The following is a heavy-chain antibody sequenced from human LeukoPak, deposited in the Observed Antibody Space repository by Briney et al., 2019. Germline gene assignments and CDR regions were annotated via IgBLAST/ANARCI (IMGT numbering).Heavy chain of an antibody. V-gene: IGHV4-59*12. J-gene: IGHJ6*02. Sequence: SETLSLTCTVSGASISGYFWSWIRQPPGKGLEWIGYIFGSGNTFYNPSLKSRVTISVDTSKNQFSLKLSSVTAADTAVYYCARGEVQRGWVNYYYGMDVWGQGTTVTVSS. D-gene: IGHD1-26*01. CDR3: ARGEVQRGWVNYYYGMDV. CDR1: GASISGYF. CDR2: IFGSGNT.